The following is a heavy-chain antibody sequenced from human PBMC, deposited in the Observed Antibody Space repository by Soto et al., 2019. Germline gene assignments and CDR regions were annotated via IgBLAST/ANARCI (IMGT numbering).Heavy chain of an antibody. D-gene: IGHD1-1*01. Sequence: EVQLVESGGGLVKSGGSLRLSCAASGFTFTRYSMNWVRQAPGKGLEWVSSISSTTNYIYYGDSMKGRFTISRDNAKNSLYLQMNSLRPEDTALYYCARDTDSDTWNDPFDYWGQGALVIVS. CDR2: ISSTTNYI. J-gene: IGHJ4*02. CDR1: GFTFTRYS. CDR3: ARDTDSDTWNDPFDY. V-gene: IGHV3-21*04.